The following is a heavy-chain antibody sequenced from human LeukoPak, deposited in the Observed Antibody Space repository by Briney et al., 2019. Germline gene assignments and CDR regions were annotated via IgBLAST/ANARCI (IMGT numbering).Heavy chain of an antibody. CDR2: IKNKAVGGTT. CDR1: GFTFSNAW. J-gene: IGHJ6*02. V-gene: IGHV3-15*01. D-gene: IGHD3-10*01. CDR3: TTDQGRRGGRYYYYGMDV. Sequence: GGSLRLSCAASGFTFSNAWMSWVRQAPGKGLEWVGRIKNKAVGGTTDYAAPVKGSFTISRDDSKNTLYLQMNSLKTEDTAVYYCTTDQGRRGGRYYYYGMDVWGQGTTVTVSS.